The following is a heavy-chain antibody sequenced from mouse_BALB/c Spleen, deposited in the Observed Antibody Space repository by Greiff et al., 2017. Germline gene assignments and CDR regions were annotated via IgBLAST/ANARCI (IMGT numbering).Heavy chain of an antibody. CDR2: INPSTGYT. V-gene: IGHV1-7*01. Sequence: VQLQESGAELAKPGASVKMSCKASGYTFTSYWMHWVKQRPGQGLEWIGYINPSTGYTEYNQKFKDKATLTADKSSSTAYMQLSSLTSEDSAVYYCAHRSFDYWGQGTTLTVSS. CDR3: AHRSFDY. D-gene: IGHD2-14*01. CDR1: GYTFTSYW. J-gene: IGHJ2*01.